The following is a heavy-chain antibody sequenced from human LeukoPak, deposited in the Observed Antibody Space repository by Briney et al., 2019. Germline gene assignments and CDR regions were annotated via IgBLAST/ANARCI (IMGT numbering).Heavy chain of an antibody. J-gene: IGHJ6*02. CDR3: TRDGAAAGTSEYYYYGMDV. CDR1: GFTFGDYA. D-gene: IGHD6-13*01. Sequence: GSLRLSWTASGFTFGDYAMSWVRQAPGKGLEWVGFIRSKAYGGKTEYAASVKGRFTISRDDSKSIAYLQMNSLKTEDTAVYYCTRDGAAAGTSEYYYYGMDVWGQGTTVTVSS. V-gene: IGHV3-49*04. CDR2: IRSKAYGGKT.